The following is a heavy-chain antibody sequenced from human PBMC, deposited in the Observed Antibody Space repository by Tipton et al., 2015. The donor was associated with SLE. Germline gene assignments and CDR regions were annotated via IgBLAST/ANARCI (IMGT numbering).Heavy chain of an antibody. V-gene: IGHV4-59*01. CDR3: ARGGITRVQGVIWDLFFDI. CDR1: GGSISSYY. J-gene: IGHJ3*02. D-gene: IGHD3-10*01. Sequence: LRLSCTVSGGSISSYYWSWIRQPPGKGLEWIGYIYYSGSTNYNPSLKSRVTISVDTSKNQFSLKLSSVTAADTAVYYCARGGITRVQGVIWDLFFDIGAQGKLLPFSS. CDR2: IYYSGST.